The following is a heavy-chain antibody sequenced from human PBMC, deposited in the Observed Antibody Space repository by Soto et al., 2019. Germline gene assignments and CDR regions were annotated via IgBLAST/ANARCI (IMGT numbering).Heavy chain of an antibody. CDR3: AVFGMFTISGFFDY. CDR2: ILNSATT. V-gene: IGHV4-59*01. Sequence: QLQESGPGLVKPSGTLSLTCTVSGGSISSYSWSWVRQPPGKGLEWIGYILNSATTDYDPSLNSRASISIDTSKSQLVLKLNSVTAADTAVYFCAVFGMFTISGFFDYWGLGTRVTVSS. CDR1: GGSISSYS. D-gene: IGHD3-3*02. J-gene: IGHJ4*02.